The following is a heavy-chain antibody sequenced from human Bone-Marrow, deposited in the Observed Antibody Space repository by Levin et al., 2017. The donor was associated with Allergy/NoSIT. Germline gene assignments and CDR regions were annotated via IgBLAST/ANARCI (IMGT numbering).Heavy chain of an antibody. CDR2: IYHSGST. Sequence: SQTLSLTCAVSGGSISSGGYSWSWIRQPPGKGLEWIGYIYHSGSTYYNPSLKSRVTISVDRSKNQFSLNLSSVTAADTAVYYCARDRVAARPWFFDLWGRGTLVTVSS. J-gene: IGHJ2*01. D-gene: IGHD6-6*01. V-gene: IGHV4-30-2*01. CDR1: GGSISSGGYS. CDR3: ARDRVAARPWFFDL.